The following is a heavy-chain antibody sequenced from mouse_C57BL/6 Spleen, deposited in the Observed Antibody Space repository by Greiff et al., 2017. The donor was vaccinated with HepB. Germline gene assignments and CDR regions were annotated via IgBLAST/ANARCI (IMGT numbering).Heavy chain of an antibody. V-gene: IGHV3-1*01. J-gene: IGHJ2*01. D-gene: IGHD2-1*01. CDR3: ARDRGNYYFDY. CDR1: GYSITSGYD. Sequence: EVKLQQSGPGMVKPSQSLSLTCTVTGYSITSGYDWHWIRHFPGNKLEWMGYISYSGSTNYNPSLKSRISITHDTSKNHFFLKLNSVTTEDTATYYCARDRGNYYFDYWGQGTTLTVSS. CDR2: ISYSGST.